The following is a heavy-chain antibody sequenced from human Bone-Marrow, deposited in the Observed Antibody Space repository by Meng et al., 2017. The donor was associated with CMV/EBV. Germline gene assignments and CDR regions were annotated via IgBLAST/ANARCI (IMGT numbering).Heavy chain of an antibody. J-gene: IGHJ6*02. D-gene: IGHD2-2*01. CDR1: GGSFSGYY. Sequence: SETLSLTCAVYGGSFSGYYWSWIRQPPGKGLEWIGEINHSGSTNYNPSHKSRVTISVDTSKNQFSLKLSSVTAADTAVYYCARARDIVVVPAVYYYYYYGMDVWGQGTTVTVSS. CDR2: INHSGST. V-gene: IGHV4-34*01. CDR3: ARARDIVVVPAVYYYYYYGMDV.